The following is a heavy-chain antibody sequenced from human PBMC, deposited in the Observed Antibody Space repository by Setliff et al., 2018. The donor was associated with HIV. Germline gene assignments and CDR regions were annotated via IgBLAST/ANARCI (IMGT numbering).Heavy chain of an antibody. Sequence: SETLSLTCAVYGGSFSGYNWNWIRQPPGKGLEWIGEINHRGSTYYNPSLKSRVTISVDTSKNQFSLKLSSVTAADTAVYYCARVSCSSWYSIPRYYYYSMDVWGNGTTVTVSS. CDR3: ARVSCSSWYSIPRYYYYSMDV. V-gene: IGHV4-34*01. D-gene: IGHD6-13*01. J-gene: IGHJ6*03. CDR2: INHRGST. CDR1: GGSFSGYN.